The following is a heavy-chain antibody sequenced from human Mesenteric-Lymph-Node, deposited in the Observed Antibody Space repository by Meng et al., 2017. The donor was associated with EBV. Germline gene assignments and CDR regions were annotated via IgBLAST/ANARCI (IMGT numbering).Heavy chain of an antibody. CDR3: ARRGKVGAGY. D-gene: IGHD1-26*01. CDR2: INHSGST. Sequence: QVRLQQGGAGLLMPSETLALTCAVCGGSFSGYYWIWIRQPPGKGLEWIGEINHSGSTNYNPSLKSRVTISVDTSKNQFSLKLSSVTAADTAVYYCARRGKVGAGYWGQGTLVTVSS. J-gene: IGHJ4*02. V-gene: IGHV4-34*01. CDR1: GGSFSGYY.